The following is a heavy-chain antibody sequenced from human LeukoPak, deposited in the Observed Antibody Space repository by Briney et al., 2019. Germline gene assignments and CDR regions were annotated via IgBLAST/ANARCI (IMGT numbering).Heavy chain of an antibody. Sequence: GGSLRLSCAASGFSISNDWMSWVRQAPGKGLEWVARVKSKGAGETTDYAAPVKGRFTISRDDSKNTLYLQMNSLKTEDTAVYYCTLIQGWGSGSYYRDFWGQGTLVTVSS. CDR1: GFSISNDW. V-gene: IGHV3-15*01. CDR3: TLIQGWGSGSYYRDF. D-gene: IGHD3-10*01. J-gene: IGHJ4*02. CDR2: VKSKGAGETT.